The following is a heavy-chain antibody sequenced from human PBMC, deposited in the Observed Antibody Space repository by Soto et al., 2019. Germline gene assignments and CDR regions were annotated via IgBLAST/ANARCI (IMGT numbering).Heavy chain of an antibody. Sequence: QVQLVQSGAEVRKPGASVKVSCKASGYTFTSYDINWVRQATGQGLEWMGWMNPNSGNTVYAQKFQGRVTMTRNTSISTAYMELSSLRAEDTAVYYGARDRTTRGMDAWGQGTTVTVSS. CDR2: MNPNSGNT. CDR3: ARDRTTRGMDA. CDR1: GYTFTSYD. V-gene: IGHV1-8*01. D-gene: IGHD3-10*01. J-gene: IGHJ6*02.